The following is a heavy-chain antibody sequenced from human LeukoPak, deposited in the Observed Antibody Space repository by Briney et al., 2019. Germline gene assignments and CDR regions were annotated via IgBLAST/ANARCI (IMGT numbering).Heavy chain of an antibody. Sequence: SSETLSLTCTVTGGSISSYAWSWIQQPPGKGLEWIGYIYYSGSTNYNPSLKSRVTISVDTSKNQFSLKLSSVTAADTAVYYCARDFYDSRGDAFDIWGQGTMVTVSS. D-gene: IGHD3-22*01. CDR3: ARDFYDSRGDAFDI. CDR1: GGSISSYA. V-gene: IGHV4-59*01. J-gene: IGHJ3*02. CDR2: IYYSGST.